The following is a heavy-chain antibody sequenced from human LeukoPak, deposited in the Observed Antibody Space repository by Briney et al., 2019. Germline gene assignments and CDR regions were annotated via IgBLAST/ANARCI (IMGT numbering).Heavy chain of an antibody. D-gene: IGHD6-13*01. V-gene: IGHV4-38-2*02. J-gene: IGHJ4*02. CDR3: ASNIAAAGPYFDY. CDR1: GYSISSGYY. CDR2: IYHSGST. Sequence: SETLSLTCTVSGYSISSGYYWGWIRQPPGKGLEWIGSIYHSGSTYYSPSLKSRVTISVDTSKNQFSLKLSSVTAADTAVYYCASNIAAAGPYFDYWGQGTLVTVSS.